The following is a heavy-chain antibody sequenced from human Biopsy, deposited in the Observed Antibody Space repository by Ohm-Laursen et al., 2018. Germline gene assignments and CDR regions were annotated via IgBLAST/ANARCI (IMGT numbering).Heavy chain of an antibody. CDR2: IYYSGST. Sequence: SDTLSLTWAVSGGSIYNFFWSWIRQPPGKGLEWIGYIYYSGSTNYNPSLRSRVTISVDRSKNQFSLELSSVTAADTAVYYCARVGAGAPSIDYFDYWGQGALVTVSS. J-gene: IGHJ4*02. D-gene: IGHD1-26*01. CDR1: GGSIYNFF. CDR3: ARVGAGAPSIDYFDY. V-gene: IGHV4-59*07.